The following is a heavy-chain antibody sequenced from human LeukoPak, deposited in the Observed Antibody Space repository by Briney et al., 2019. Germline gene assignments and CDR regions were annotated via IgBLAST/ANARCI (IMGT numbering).Heavy chain of an antibody. CDR2: TYYWSQWYY. CDR3: ARGATELGYWYFHL. V-gene: IGHV6-1*01. Sequence: SQTLSLTCAISGDSVPSNSVAWSRIRQSPSRGLEWLGRTYYWSQWYYDYAVSVKGRITINPDTSKNQFSLQVNSVTPEDTAVYYCARGATELGYWYFHLWGRGTLVTVSS. CDR1: GDSVPSNSVA. J-gene: IGHJ2*01. D-gene: IGHD7-27*01.